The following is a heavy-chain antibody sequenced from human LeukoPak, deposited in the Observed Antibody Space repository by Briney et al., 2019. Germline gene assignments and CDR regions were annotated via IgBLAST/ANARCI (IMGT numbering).Heavy chain of an antibody. CDR1: GFTFSSYA. D-gene: IGHD3-10*01. CDR2: ISGSGGST. CDR3: ARDPTKGGEAFDI. V-gene: IGHV3-23*01. J-gene: IGHJ3*02. Sequence: PGGSLRLSCAASGFTFSSYAMSWVRQAPGKGLEWVSAISGSGGSTYYADSVKGRFTISRDNSKNTLYLQMNSLRAEDTAVYYCARDPTKGGEAFDIWGQGTMVTVSS.